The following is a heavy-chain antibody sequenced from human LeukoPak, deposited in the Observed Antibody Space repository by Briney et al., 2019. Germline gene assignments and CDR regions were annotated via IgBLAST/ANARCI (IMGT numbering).Heavy chain of an antibody. CDR3: ARGEGELDAEYFQH. V-gene: IGHV4-59*01. D-gene: IGHD1-7*01. CDR1: GGSISSYY. J-gene: IGHJ1*01. Sequence: SETLSLTCTVSGGSISSYYWSWVRQPPGKGLEWIGYIYYSGSTNYNPSLKSRVTISVDTSKNQFSLKLSSVTAADTAVYYCARGEGELDAEYFQHWGQGTLVTVSS. CDR2: IYYSGST.